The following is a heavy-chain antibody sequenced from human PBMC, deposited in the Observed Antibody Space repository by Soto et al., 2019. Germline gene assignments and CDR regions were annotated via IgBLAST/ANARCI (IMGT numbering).Heavy chain of an antibody. CDR3: ATVLRYFDWLFRNYYYYGMDV. CDR1: GGSFSGYY. D-gene: IGHD3-9*01. J-gene: IGHJ6*02. Sequence: SETLSLTCAVYGGSFSGYYWSWIRQPPGKGLEWIGEINHSGSTNYNPSLKSRVTISVDTSKNQFSLKLCSVTAADTAVYYCATVLRYFDWLFRNYYYYGMDVWGQGNTVTVSS. V-gene: IGHV4-34*01. CDR2: INHSGST.